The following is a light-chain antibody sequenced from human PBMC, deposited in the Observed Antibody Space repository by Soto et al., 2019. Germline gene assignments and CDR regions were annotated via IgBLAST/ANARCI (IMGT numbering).Light chain of an antibody. V-gene: IGLV2-14*01. J-gene: IGLJ3*02. CDR2: EVT. CDR1: SSDVGGYNY. Sequence: QSVLTQPASVSGSPGQSITISCTGTSSDVGGYNYVSWYQQHPGQVPKLTIYEVTNRPSGVSSRFSGSKSGNTASLTISGLHAEDEDDYYCSSYTNSDTWVFGGGTKLTVL. CDR3: SSYTNSDTWV.